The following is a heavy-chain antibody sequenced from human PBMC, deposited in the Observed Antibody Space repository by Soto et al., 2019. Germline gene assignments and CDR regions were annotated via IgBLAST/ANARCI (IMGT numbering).Heavy chain of an antibody. CDR3: ASRDYTDAFDI. D-gene: IGHD4-17*01. V-gene: IGHV4-31*03. CDR2: IYYSGST. CDR1: GGSISSGGYY. Sequence: PSETLSLTCTVSGGSISSGGYYWSWIRQHPGKGLEWIGYIYYSGSTYYNPSLKSRVTTSVDTSKNQFSLKLSSVTAADTAVYYCASRDYTDAFDIWGQGTMVTVSS. J-gene: IGHJ3*02.